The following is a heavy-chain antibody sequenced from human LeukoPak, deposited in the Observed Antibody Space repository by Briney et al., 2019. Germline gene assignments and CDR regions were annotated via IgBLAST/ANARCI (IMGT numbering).Heavy chain of an antibody. CDR1: GGSFSGYY. Sequence: PSETLSLTCAVYGGSFSGYYWSWIRQPPGKGLEWIGEINHSGSTNYNPSLKSRVTISVDTSKNQFSLKLSSVTAADTAVYYCARGRRIAARHNWFDPWGQGTLVTVSS. V-gene: IGHV4-34*01. CDR3: ARGRRIAARHNWFDP. D-gene: IGHD6-6*01. J-gene: IGHJ5*02. CDR2: INHSGST.